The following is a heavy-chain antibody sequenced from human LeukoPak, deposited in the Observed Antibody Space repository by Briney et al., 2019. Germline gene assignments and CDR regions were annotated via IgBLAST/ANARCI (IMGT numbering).Heavy chain of an antibody. D-gene: IGHD3-22*01. J-gene: IGHJ5*02. V-gene: IGHV4-59*01. Sequence: SETLSLTCTVSGGSISHYYWSWIRQPPGKGLEWIGYIYYSGSTNYNPSLKSRVTISVDASKNQFSLKLSSVTAADTAVYYCARGYYDSSGYLISYNWFDPWGQGTLVTVSS. CDR1: GGSISHYY. CDR2: IYYSGST. CDR3: ARGYYDSSGYLISYNWFDP.